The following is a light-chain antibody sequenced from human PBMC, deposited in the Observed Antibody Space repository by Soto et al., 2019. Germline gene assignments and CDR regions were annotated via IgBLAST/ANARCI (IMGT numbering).Light chain of an antibody. Sequence: EIVLTQSPGTLSLSPGERATLSCRASQSFTSTSLAWYQQKPGQAPRLLISGASRRAAGIPDRFSGSGSGTDFTLTISRMESEDLAVYYCQQSDSSPRTFGQGTRVEIK. CDR1: QSFTSTS. J-gene: IGKJ1*01. CDR2: GAS. CDR3: QQSDSSPRT. V-gene: IGKV3-20*01.